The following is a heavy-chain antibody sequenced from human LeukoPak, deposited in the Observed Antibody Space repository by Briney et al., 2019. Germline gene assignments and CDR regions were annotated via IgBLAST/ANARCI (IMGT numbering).Heavy chain of an antibody. CDR2: ISYDGSNK. Sequence: GSLRLSCAASGFTFSSYAMHWVRQAPGKGLEWVAVISYDGSNKYYADSVKGRFTISRDNSRNTVSLQMNSLRPEDTAVYYCAKDVQGYNYDLYYYDHWGQGTLVTVSS. CDR1: GFTFSSYA. D-gene: IGHD5-24*01. J-gene: IGHJ5*02. CDR3: AKDVQGYNYDLYYYDH. V-gene: IGHV3-30-3*01.